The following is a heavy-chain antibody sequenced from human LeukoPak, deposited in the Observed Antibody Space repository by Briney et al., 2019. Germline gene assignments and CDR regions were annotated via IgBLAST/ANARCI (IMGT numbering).Heavy chain of an antibody. J-gene: IGHJ4*02. CDR1: GYTFTSYG. Sequence: GESLKVSCKASGYTFTSYGISWVRQAPGQGLEWMGWISAYNGNTNYAQKLQGRVTMTTDTSTSTAYMELRSLRSDDTAVYYCARSLDYVWGSYRYYDYWGQGTLVTVSS. CDR2: ISAYNGNT. CDR3: ARSLDYVWGSYRYYDY. D-gene: IGHD3-16*02. V-gene: IGHV1-18*01.